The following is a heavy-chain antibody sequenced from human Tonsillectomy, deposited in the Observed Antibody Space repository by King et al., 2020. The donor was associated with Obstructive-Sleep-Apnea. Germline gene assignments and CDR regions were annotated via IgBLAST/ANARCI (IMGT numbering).Heavy chain of an antibody. CDR2: ISSSSSYI. CDR1: GFTFSSYS. V-gene: IGHV3-21*01. CDR3: ARDFPDIVVANYYYYGMDV. D-gene: IGHD2-2*01. Sequence: VQLVESGGGLVKPGGSLRLSCAASGFTFSSYSMNWVRQAPGKGLEWVSSISSSSSYIYYADSVKGRFTISRDNAKNSLYLQMKSLRAEDTAVYYCARDFPDIVVANYYYYGMDVWGQGTTVTVSS. J-gene: IGHJ6*02.